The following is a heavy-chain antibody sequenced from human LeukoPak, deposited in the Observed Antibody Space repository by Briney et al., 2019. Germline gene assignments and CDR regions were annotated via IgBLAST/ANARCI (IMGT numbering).Heavy chain of an antibody. Sequence: PGGSLRLSCAASGFTFSSYDMSWVRQAPGKGLEWVSAISGSGSSTYYADSVKGRFTISRDNSKSTMYLQMNSLRAEDTAVYYCARVSFFRWAATRPSYYYYYMDVWGKGTTVTISS. CDR3: ARVSFFRWAATRPSYYYYYMDV. D-gene: IGHD2-15*01. CDR1: GFTFSSYD. CDR2: ISGSGSST. V-gene: IGHV3-23*01. J-gene: IGHJ6*03.